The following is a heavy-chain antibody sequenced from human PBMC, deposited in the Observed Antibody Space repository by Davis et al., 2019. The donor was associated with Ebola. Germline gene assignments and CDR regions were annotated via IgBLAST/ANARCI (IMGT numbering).Heavy chain of an antibody. V-gene: IGHV4-4*02. D-gene: IGHD2-8*02. J-gene: IGHJ6*02. CDR1: GGSISSSNW. CDR3: ARGGADNVLVVSYYYYGMDV. CDR2: IYHSGST. Sequence: PSETLSLTCAVSGGSISSSNWWSWVRQPPGKGLEWIGEIYHSGSTNYNPSLKSRVTISVDKSKNQFSLKLSSVTAADTAVYYCARGGADNVLVVSYYYYGMDVWGQGTTVTVSS.